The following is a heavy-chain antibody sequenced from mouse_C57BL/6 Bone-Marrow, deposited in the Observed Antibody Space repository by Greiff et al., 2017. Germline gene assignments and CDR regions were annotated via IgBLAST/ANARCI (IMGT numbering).Heavy chain of an antibody. CDR1: GFTFSSYG. CDR3: ARMLLPAWFAY. Sequence: EVKLQESGGDLVKPGGSLKLSCAASGFTFSSYGMSWVRQTPDKRLEWVATISSGGSYTYYPDSVKGRFTISRDNAKNTLYLPMSSLNSEDTAMYYCARMLLPAWFAYWGQGTLVTVSA. J-gene: IGHJ3*01. CDR2: ISSGGSYT. V-gene: IGHV5-6*01.